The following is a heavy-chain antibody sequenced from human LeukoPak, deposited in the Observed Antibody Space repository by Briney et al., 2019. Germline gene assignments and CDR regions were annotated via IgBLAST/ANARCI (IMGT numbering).Heavy chain of an antibody. V-gene: IGHV3-23*01. CDR1: GLTFNSYV. Sequence: GGSLRLSCAASGLTFNSYVMSWVRQAPGKGLEWVSAINGGGGNTYYADSVKGRFTISRDNSKNMVYLQMNTLRADDTAVYYCAKSVVVITFRFDDWGQGALVTVSS. J-gene: IGHJ4*02. CDR2: INGGGGNT. CDR3: AKSVVVITFRFDD. D-gene: IGHD2-15*01.